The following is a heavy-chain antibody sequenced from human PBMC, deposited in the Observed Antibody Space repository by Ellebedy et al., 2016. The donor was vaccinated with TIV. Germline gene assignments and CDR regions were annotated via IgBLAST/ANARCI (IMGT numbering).Heavy chain of an antibody. CDR1: GFTVSSNY. Sequence: GESLKISCAASGFTVSSNYMSWVRQAPGKGLEWVSVIYSGGSTYYADSVKGRFTISRDNSKNTLYLQMNSLRAEDTAVYYCAREDYGMDVWGQGTTVIVSS. CDR3: AREDYGMDV. J-gene: IGHJ6*02. V-gene: IGHV3-53*01. CDR2: IYSGGST.